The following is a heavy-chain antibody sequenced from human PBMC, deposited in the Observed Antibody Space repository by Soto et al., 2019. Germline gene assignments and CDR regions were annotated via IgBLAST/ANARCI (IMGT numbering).Heavy chain of an antibody. J-gene: IGHJ6*03. CDR1: GYTFTNYG. Sequence: ASVKVSCKASGYTFTNYGINWVRQAPGQGLEWMGWITPYNGNTEYAQKLQGRVTMTTDTSTNTASMEMRSLRSDDTAVYYCARGRGYYYYSMDVWGKGTTVTVSS. V-gene: IGHV1-18*01. CDR3: ARGRGYYYYSMDV. CDR2: ITPYNGNT.